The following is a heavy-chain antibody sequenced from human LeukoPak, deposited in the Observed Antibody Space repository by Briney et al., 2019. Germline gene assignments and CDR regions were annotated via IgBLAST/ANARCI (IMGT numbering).Heavy chain of an antibody. CDR2: MNVEGDHI. CDR1: GFIFGDFG. J-gene: IGHJ5*01. Sequence: GGSLRLSCAASGFIFGDFGMHWVRQAPGKGLEWVSLMNVEGDHIYYGNSVRGRFTISRDNSKNSLYLQMNNLRIEDSALYYCVRDVGSRQGLFESWGQGTLVTVSS. CDR3: VRDVGSRQGLFES. V-gene: IGHV3-43*02. D-gene: IGHD3-22*01.